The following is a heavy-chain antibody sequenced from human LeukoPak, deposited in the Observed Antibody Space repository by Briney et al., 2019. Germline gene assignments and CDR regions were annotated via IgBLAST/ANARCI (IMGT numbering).Heavy chain of an antibody. V-gene: IGHV3-23*01. Sequence: PGGSLRLSCAASGFTFSSYAMSWVRQAPGKGLEWVSAISGSGGSTYYADPVKGRFTISRDNSKNTLYLQMNSLRAEDTAVYYCAKRGPYDFWSGYYLDYWGQGTLVTVSS. D-gene: IGHD3-3*01. CDR3: AKRGPYDFWSGYYLDY. J-gene: IGHJ4*02. CDR1: GFTFSSYA. CDR2: ISGSGGST.